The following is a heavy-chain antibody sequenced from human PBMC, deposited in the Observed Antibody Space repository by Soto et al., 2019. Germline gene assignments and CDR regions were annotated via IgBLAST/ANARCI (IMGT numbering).Heavy chain of an antibody. D-gene: IGHD2-8*02. J-gene: IGHJ4*02. CDR3: ARDKITGLFDY. V-gene: IGHV4-31*03. CDR2: IYYSGST. Sequence: TSETLSLTCTVSGGSISSGGYYWSWIRQHPGKGLEWIGYIYYSGSTYYNPSLKSRVTISVDTSKNQFSLKLTSVTAADTAVYYCARDKITGLFDYWGQGTLVT. CDR1: GGSISSGGYY.